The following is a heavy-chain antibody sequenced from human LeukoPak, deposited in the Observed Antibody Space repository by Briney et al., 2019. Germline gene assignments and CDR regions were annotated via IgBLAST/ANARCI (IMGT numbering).Heavy chain of an antibody. CDR1: GGSISSGSYY. V-gene: IGHV4-61*02. Sequence: SQTLSLTCTVSGGSISSGSYYWSWIRQPAGKGLEWIGRIYTSGSTNYNPSLKSRVTISVDTSKNQFSLKLSSVTAADTAVYYCARLLYGDYATLRYYYYYMDVWGKGTTVTISS. D-gene: IGHD4-17*01. J-gene: IGHJ6*03. CDR3: ARLLYGDYATLRYYYYYMDV. CDR2: IYTSGST.